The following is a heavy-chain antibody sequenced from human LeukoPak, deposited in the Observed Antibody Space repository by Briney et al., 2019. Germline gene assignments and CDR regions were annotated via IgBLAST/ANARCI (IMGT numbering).Heavy chain of an antibody. CDR3: AKDTVRGNGVFDAFDI. D-gene: IGHD3-16*01. Sequence: GGSLRLSCAASGFTFAGFAMNRVRQAPGKGLEWVSTIKSTGDTTYYGESVKGRFAISRDNPQGTLYLQMTSLRAEDTAVYFCAKDTVRGNGVFDAFDIWGQGTMVTVSS. V-gene: IGHV3-23*01. CDR1: GFTFAGFA. CDR2: IKSTGDTT. J-gene: IGHJ3*02.